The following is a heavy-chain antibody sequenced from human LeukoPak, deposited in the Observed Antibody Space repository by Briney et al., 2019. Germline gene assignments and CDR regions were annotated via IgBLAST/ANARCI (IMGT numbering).Heavy chain of an antibody. CDR3: ARDLYYYDSSGYYYELYYFDY. J-gene: IGHJ4*02. V-gene: IGHV3-48*01. Sequence: GGSLRLSCAASEFAFSTYNMNWVRQAPGKGLEWVSYISTGSSTTYYADSVKGRFTISRDNVENSLYLQMNSLRAEDTAVYYCARDLYYYDSSGYYYELYYFDYWGQGTLVTVSS. D-gene: IGHD3-22*01. CDR1: EFAFSTYN. CDR2: ISTGSSTT.